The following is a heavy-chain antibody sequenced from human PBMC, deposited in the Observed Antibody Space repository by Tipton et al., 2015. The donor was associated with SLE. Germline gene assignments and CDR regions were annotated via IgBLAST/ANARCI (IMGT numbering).Heavy chain of an antibody. CDR1: GSSITAYY. J-gene: IGHJ4*02. CDR3: ARGELYSGASLYYFEY. D-gene: IGHD1-7*01. Sequence: TLSLTCTVSGSSITAYYWTWIRQPPGKGLEWIGYVYYSGTTNYNPSLKSRVTISVDTSKNQFSLKLSSVTAADTAVYYCARGELYSGASLYYFEYWGQGTLVTVSS. CDR2: VYYSGTT. V-gene: IGHV4-59*01.